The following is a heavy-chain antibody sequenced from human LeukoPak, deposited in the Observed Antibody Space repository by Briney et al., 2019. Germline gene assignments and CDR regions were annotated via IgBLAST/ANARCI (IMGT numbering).Heavy chain of an antibody. Sequence: SVKVSCKASGFTFTSSAVQWVRQARGQRLEWIGWIVVGSGNTSYAQKFQERVTITRDMSTSTAYMELSSLRSEDTAVYYCAADSGFLEWLSDYYGMDVWGQGTTVTVSS. J-gene: IGHJ6*02. CDR2: IVVGSGNT. CDR1: GFTFTSSA. CDR3: AADSGFLEWLSDYYGMDV. D-gene: IGHD3-3*01. V-gene: IGHV1-58*01.